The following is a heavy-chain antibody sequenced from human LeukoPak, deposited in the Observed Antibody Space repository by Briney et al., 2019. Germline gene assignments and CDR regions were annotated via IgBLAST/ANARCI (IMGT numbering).Heavy chain of an antibody. V-gene: IGHV4-39*07. D-gene: IGHD2-21*02. Sequence: SETLSLTCTVSGGSISSSSYYWGWIRQPPGKGLEWIGSIYYSGSTYYNPSLKSRVTISVDTSKNQFSLKLSSVTAEDTAVYNCAKTAYCGVDCYSWYFDYWGQGTLVTVSS. CDR1: GGSISSSSYY. J-gene: IGHJ4*02. CDR2: IYYSGST. CDR3: AKTAYCGVDCYSWYFDY.